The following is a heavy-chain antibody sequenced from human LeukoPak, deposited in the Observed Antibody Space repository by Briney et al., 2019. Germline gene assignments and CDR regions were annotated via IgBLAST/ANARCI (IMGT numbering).Heavy chain of an antibody. CDR3: ARVGSHRFGDY. J-gene: IGHJ4*02. Sequence: KPSETLSLTCAVYGGSFSGYYWSWIRQPPGKGLEWIGEINHSGSTNYNPSLKSRVTISVDTSKNQFSLKLSSVTAADTAVYYCARVGSHRFGDYWGQGTLVTVSS. CDR1: GGSFSGYY. CDR2: INHSGST. V-gene: IGHV4-34*01. D-gene: IGHD3-10*01.